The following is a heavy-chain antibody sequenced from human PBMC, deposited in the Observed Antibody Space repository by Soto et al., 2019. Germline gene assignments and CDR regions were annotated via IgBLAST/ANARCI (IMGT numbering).Heavy chain of an antibody. CDR2: IYYSGST. CDR1: GGSISSYY. Sequence: SETLSLTCTVSGGSISSYYWSWIRQPPGKGLEWIGYIYYSGSTNYNPPRKSRVTISVDTSKNQVSLKLSSVTAADTALYYCARFVVVPAYSWFDPWGQGTLVTVSS. CDR3: ARFVVVPAYSWFDP. D-gene: IGHD2-2*01. V-gene: IGHV4-59*01. J-gene: IGHJ5*02.